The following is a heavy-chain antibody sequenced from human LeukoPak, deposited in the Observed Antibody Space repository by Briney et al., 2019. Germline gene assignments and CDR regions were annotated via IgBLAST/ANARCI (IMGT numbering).Heavy chain of an antibody. D-gene: IGHD2-2*02. Sequence: SGPTLVKPTQTLTLTCTFSGFSLSTSGVGVGWIRQPPGKALEWLALIYWGDDKRYSPSLKSRLTITKDTSKNQVVLTMTNMDPVDTATYYCAHEGYCSSTSCYTANWFDPWGQGTLVTVSS. V-gene: IGHV2-5*02. CDR2: IYWGDDK. CDR1: GFSLSTSGVG. CDR3: AHEGYCSSTSCYTANWFDP. J-gene: IGHJ5*02.